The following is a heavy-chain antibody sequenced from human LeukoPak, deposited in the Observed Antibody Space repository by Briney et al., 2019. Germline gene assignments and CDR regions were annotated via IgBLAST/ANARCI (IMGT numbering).Heavy chain of an antibody. CDR1: GFTFSSYA. CDR2: ISGSGGST. CDR3: AKDRPPYSSGRWGYFQH. V-gene: IGHV3-23*01. J-gene: IGHJ1*01. Sequence: GGSLRLSCAASGFTFSSYAISWVRQAPGKGLEWVSAISGSGGSTYYADSVKGRFTISRDNSKNTLYLQMNSLRAEDTAVYYCAKDRPPYSSGRWGYFQHWGQGTLVTVSS. D-gene: IGHD6-19*01.